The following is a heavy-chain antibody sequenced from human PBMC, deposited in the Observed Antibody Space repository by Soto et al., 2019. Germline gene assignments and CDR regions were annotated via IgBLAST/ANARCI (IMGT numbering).Heavy chain of an antibody. CDR2: IYPGDSDT. D-gene: IGHD3-10*02. V-gene: IGHV5-51*01. CDR1: TSYW. J-gene: IGHJ2*01. Sequence: TSYWIGWVRQLPGKGLAWLGIIYPGDSDTRYSPSFQGQVTISADKSISTAYLQWSSLKASDTAIFFFQAEDGIRDVRSVSAFLLNRSSDL. CDR3: QAEDGIRDVRSVSAFLLNRSSDL.